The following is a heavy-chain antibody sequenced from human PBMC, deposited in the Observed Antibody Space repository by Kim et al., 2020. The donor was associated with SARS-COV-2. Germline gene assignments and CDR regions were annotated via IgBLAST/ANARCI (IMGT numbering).Heavy chain of an antibody. Sequence: SETLSLTCIVSGGSISSYYWSWIRQPPGMGLEWIGYIFYSGSTNYNPSLKSRVTISVDTYKSQFSLRLTSVTAADTAVYYCARMGYCSGGSCYLDYWGQGTLVTVSS. V-gene: IGHV4-59*13. CDR3: ARMGYCSGGSCYLDY. D-gene: IGHD2-15*01. CDR2: IFYSGST. CDR1: GGSISSYY. J-gene: IGHJ4*02.